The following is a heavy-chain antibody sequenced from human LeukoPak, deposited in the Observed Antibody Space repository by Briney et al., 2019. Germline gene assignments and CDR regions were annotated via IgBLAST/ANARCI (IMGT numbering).Heavy chain of an antibody. D-gene: IGHD3-10*01. J-gene: IGHJ6*02. Sequence: ASVKVSCKASGYTFTSYGISWVRQAPGQGLEWMGWISAYNGNTNYAQKPQGRVTMTTDTSTSTAYMELRSLRSDDTAVYYCARDGEWFGELFHYGMDVWGQGTTVTVSS. CDR2: ISAYNGNT. CDR3: ARDGEWFGELFHYGMDV. V-gene: IGHV1-18*01. CDR1: GYTFTSYG.